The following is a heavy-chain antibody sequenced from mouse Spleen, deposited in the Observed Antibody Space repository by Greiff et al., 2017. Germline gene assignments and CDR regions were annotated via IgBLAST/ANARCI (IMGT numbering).Heavy chain of an antibody. Sequence: EVKLMESGGGLVKLGGSLKLSCAASGFTFSSYYMSWVRQTPEKRLEWVATISSGGGSTYYPDSVKGRFTISRDNAKNTLYLQMSSLNSEDTAVYYCAGYGYDAQGNYFDYWGQGTTLTVSS. V-gene: IGHV5-9*04. CDR1: GFTFSSYY. CDR2: ISSGGGST. J-gene: IGHJ2*01. D-gene: IGHD2-2*01. CDR3: AGYGYDAQGNYFDY.